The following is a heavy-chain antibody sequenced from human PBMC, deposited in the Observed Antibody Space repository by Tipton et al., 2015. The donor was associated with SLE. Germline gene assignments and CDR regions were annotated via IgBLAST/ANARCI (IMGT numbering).Heavy chain of an antibody. D-gene: IGHD2-21*02. Sequence: TLSLTCSVSGGSISSDNYCWTWIRRHPGKGLEWIGYIFNSGSTYYSPSLKSRLTISADTSKNQFSLKLTSVTAADTAVYYCARDAPSDSWGDPTFDAFDIWGQGRMVTVSS. CDR2: IFNSGST. V-gene: IGHV4-31*03. J-gene: IGHJ3*02. CDR1: GGSISSDNYC. CDR3: ARDAPSDSWGDPTFDAFDI.